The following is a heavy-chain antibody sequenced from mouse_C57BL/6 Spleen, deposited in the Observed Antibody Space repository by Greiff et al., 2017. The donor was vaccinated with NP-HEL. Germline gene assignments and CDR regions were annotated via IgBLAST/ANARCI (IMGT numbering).Heavy chain of an antibody. CDR1: GYTFTSYW. D-gene: IGHD1-1*01. Sequence: QVQLQQSGAELVKPGASVKLSCKASGYTFTSYWMHWVKQRPGQGLEWIGMIHPNSGSTNYNEKFKSKATLTVDKSSSTAYMQLSSLTSEDSAVYYCATITTVVGPFDYWGQGTTLTVSS. CDR3: ATITTVVGPFDY. V-gene: IGHV1-64*01. CDR2: IHPNSGST. J-gene: IGHJ2*01.